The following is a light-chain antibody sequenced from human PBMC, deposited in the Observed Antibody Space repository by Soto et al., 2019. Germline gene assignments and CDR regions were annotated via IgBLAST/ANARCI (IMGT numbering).Light chain of an antibody. CDR2: AAS. Sequence: DIQMTQSPSSLSASVGDRVTITCRASQSISSYLNWYQQKPGKAPKLLIYAASSLQSGVPSRFSGSGSGTDFTLPISSLQPEDFATYYCQQSYSTPPDTFGQGTKLEIK. J-gene: IGKJ2*01. CDR1: QSISSY. V-gene: IGKV1-39*01. CDR3: QQSYSTPPDT.